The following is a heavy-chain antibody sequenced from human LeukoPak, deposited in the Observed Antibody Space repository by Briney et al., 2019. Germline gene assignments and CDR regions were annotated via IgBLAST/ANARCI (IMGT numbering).Heavy chain of an antibody. Sequence: QPGGSLRLSCAASGFTFSSYEMNWVRQAPGKGPEWVSYISSSGSTIYYADSVRGRFTISRDNAKNPLYLQMNSLRAEDTAVYYCARNSFPDFWSGYPPFDYWGQGTLVTVSS. CDR1: GFTFSSYE. V-gene: IGHV3-48*03. CDR2: ISSSGSTI. CDR3: ARNSFPDFWSGYPPFDY. D-gene: IGHD3-3*01. J-gene: IGHJ4*02.